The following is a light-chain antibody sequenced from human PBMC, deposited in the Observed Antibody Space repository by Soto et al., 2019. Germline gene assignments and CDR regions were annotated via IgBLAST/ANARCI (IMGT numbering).Light chain of an antibody. J-gene: IGKJ4*02. CDR3: HQYGASPRT. CDR1: QRVSRNF. Sequence: ETALSQSPGTLSLSPGERATLSCRASQRVSRNFLAWYQQKPGQAPKLLIYGASNRATAISDRFSGSGSGTDFTLTISRLEPEDSAVYYCHQYGASPRTFGRGTKVEIK. V-gene: IGKV3-20*01. CDR2: GAS.